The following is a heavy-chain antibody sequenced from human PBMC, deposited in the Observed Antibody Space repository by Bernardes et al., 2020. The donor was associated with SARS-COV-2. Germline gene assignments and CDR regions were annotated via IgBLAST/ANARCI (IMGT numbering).Heavy chain of an antibody. CDR1: GYRFTSYW. Sequence: GESLKISCKGSGYRFTSYWIGWVRQMPGKGLEWMGIIYPGDSDTRYSPSFQGQVTISADKSISTAYLQWSSLKASDTAMYYCARFLRWPHYYFDYWGQGTLVTVSS. V-gene: IGHV5-51*01. D-gene: IGHD4-17*01. CDR2: IYPGDSDT. CDR3: ARFLRWPHYYFDY. J-gene: IGHJ4*02.